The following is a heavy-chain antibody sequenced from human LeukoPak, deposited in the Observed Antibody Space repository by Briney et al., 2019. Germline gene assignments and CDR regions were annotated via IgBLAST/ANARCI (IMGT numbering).Heavy chain of an antibody. V-gene: IGHV1-24*01. D-gene: IGHD4-11*01. CDR2: FDPEDGET. Sequence: RVASVKVSCKVSGYTLTELSMHWVRQAPGKGLEWMGGFDPEDGETIYAQKSQGRVTMTEDTSTDTAYMELSSLRSEDTAVYYCATAVKGPLYSNYQLDYWGQGTLVTVSS. CDR3: ATAVKGPLYSNYQLDY. J-gene: IGHJ4*02. CDR1: GYTLTELS.